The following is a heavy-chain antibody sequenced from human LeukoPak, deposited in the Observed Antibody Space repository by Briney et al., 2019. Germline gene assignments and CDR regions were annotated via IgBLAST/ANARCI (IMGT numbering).Heavy chain of an antibody. J-gene: IGHJ4*02. Sequence: GGSLRLSCAASGFTFSSYWMHRVRQAPGKGLAWVSRINSDGSSTSYADSVKGRFTISRDNAKNSLYLQMNSLRDEDTAVYYCASSGRYRFDYWGQGILVTVSS. CDR2: INSDGSST. V-gene: IGHV3-74*01. CDR1: GFTFSSYW. D-gene: IGHD1-26*01. CDR3: ASSGRYRFDY.